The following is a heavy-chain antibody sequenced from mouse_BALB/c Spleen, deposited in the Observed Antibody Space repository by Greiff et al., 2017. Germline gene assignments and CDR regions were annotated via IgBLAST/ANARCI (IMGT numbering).Heavy chain of an antibody. J-gene: IGHJ4*01. CDR3: ARVDLSGYYAMDY. CDR2: IWAGGST. D-gene: IGHD3-1*01. CDR1: GFSLTSYG. V-gene: IGHV2-9*02. Sequence: QVQLKESGPGLVAPSQSLSITCTVSGFSLTSYGVHWVRQPPGKGLEWLGVIWAGGSTNYNSALMSRLSISKDNSKSQVFLKMNSLQTDDTAMYYCARVDLSGYYAMDYWGQGTSVTVSS.